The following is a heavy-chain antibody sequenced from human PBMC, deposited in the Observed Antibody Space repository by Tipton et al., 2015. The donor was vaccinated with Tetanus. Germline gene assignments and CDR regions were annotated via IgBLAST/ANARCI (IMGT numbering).Heavy chain of an antibody. D-gene: IGHD5-12*01. CDR2: MYHSGQA. CDR1: GGSISSFY. Sequence: TLSLTCTVSGGSISSFYWYWIRQPPGKGLEWIGYMYHSGQAYYNSSLKSRVVILVDTSKNQFSPKLSSVTAADTAVYYCARYSIVATSNNWFDPWGQGTLVTVSS. V-gene: IGHV4-30-4*08. CDR3: ARYSIVATSNNWFDP. J-gene: IGHJ5*02.